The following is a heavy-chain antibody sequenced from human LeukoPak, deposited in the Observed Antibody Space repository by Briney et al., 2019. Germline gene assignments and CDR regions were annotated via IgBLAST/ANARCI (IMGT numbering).Heavy chain of an antibody. CDR2: INHSGST. CDR3: ARVGGSYLAFDI. V-gene: IGHV4-34*01. D-gene: IGHD1-26*01. Sequence: PSETLSLTCAVYGGSFSGYYWSWIRQPPGKGLEWIGEINHSGSTNYNPSLKSRVTISVDTSKNQFSLKLSSVTAADTAVYYCARVGGSYLAFDIWGQGTMVTVSS. CDR1: GGSFSGYY. J-gene: IGHJ3*02.